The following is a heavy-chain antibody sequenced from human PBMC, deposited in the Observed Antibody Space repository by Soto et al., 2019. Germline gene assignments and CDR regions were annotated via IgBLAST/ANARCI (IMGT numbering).Heavy chain of an antibody. J-gene: IGHJ6*02. Sequence: QVQLVQSGDEMKKPGASVRVSCKASGYIFVNYGIAWVRQAPGQGLEWRGWISPYTGDTHSASKVQGRLTMTTDTSTSTAYMDLGSLTSDDTAVYYCAMVDNYVTPTPQDVWGQGTTVTVSS. CDR1: GYIFVNYG. D-gene: IGHD3-16*01. CDR3: AMVDNYVTPTPQDV. CDR2: ISPYTGDT. V-gene: IGHV1-18*01.